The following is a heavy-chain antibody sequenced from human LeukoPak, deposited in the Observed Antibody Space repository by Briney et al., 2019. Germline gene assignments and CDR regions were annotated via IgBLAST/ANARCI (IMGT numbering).Heavy chain of an antibody. J-gene: IGHJ4*02. CDR2: ISSSSSYI. D-gene: IGHD2-21*02. CDR1: GFTFSSYW. Sequence: PGGSLRLSCAASGFTFSSYWMSWVRQAPGKGLEWVSSISSSSSYIYYADSVKGRFTISRDNAKNSLYLQMNSPRAEDTAVYYCARDKHIVVVTATLDYWGQGTLVTVSS. V-gene: IGHV3-21*01. CDR3: ARDKHIVVVTATLDY.